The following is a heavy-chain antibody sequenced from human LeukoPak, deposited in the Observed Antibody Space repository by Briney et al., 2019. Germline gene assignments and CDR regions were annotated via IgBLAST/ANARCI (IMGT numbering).Heavy chain of an antibody. CDR3: AREGRCSSTSCHSFDY. CDR2: INSDGSST. D-gene: IGHD2-2*02. V-gene: IGHV3-74*01. CDR1: GFTFSSYW. Sequence: GGSLRLSWAASGFTFSSYWMHWVRQAPGKGLVWVSRINSDGSSTSYADSVKGRFTISRDNAKNTLYLQMNSLRAEDTAVYYCAREGRCSSTSCHSFDYWGQGTLVTVSS. J-gene: IGHJ4*02.